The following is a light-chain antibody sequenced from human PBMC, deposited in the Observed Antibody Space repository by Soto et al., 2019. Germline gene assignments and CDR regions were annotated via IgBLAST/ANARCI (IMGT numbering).Light chain of an antibody. Sequence: QSALTQPPSASGSPGQSVTISCTGTSSDVGGYNHVSWYRQHPGKAPQLIIYDVNKRPSGVPDRFSGSKSGNTASLTVSGLQAEDEADYFCNSYGGTNNYVVFGGGTKLTVL. CDR1: SSDVGGYNH. J-gene: IGLJ2*01. CDR2: DVN. CDR3: NSYGGTNNYVV. V-gene: IGLV2-8*01.